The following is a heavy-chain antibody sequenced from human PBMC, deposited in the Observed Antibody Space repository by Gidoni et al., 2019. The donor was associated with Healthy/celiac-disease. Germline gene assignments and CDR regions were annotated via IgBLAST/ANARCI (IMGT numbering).Heavy chain of an antibody. Sequence: QLQLQESGPGLVKPSETLSLTCTVSGGSLSSSSYYWGWIRQPPGKGLEWIGSIYYSGSTYYNPSLKSRVTISVDTSKNQFSLKLSSVTAADTAVYYCARRDVVVTALDYWGQGTLVTVSS. J-gene: IGHJ4*02. V-gene: IGHV4-39*01. CDR3: ARRDVVVTALDY. CDR1: GGSLSSSSYY. CDR2: IYYSGST. D-gene: IGHD2-21*02.